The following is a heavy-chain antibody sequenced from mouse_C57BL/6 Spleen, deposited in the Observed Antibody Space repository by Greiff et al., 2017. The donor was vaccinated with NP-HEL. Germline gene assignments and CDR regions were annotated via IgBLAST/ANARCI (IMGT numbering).Heavy chain of an antibody. D-gene: IGHD1-2*01. V-gene: IGHV1-61*01. CDR3: VRLTAFFDD. Sequence: QVQLQQPGAELVRPGSSVKLSCKASGYTFTSYWMDWVKQRPGQGLEWIGNIYPSDSETHYNQKFKDKATLTVDKSSSTAYMQLSSLTSEDSAVYYCVRLTAFFDDRGQGTTLTVAS. CDR1: GYTFTSYW. J-gene: IGHJ2*01. CDR2: IYPSDSET.